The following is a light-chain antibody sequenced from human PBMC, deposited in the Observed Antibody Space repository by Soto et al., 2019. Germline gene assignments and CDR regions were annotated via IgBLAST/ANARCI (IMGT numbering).Light chain of an antibody. J-gene: IGKJ1*01. Sequence: EVVMTQSPAALSMSPGERATLSCRASQSVSSSLAWYQQKPGQAPRLLIYGASTRATGIPDRFSGSGSETQFTVTISSLQDEDYAISYCQQYNNWWTFGQGTKVEIK. V-gene: IGKV3-15*01. CDR1: QSVSSS. CDR2: GAS. CDR3: QQYNNWWT.